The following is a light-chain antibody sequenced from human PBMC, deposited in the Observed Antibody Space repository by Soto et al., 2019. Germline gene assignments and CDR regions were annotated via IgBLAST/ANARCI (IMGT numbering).Light chain of an antibody. CDR1: QSINFY. CDR2: EAS. CDR3: QQSSDYPWT. Sequence: DSQMTQSPSTLSASVGDRVTITCRASQSINFYLAWYQQKPGKAPKLLIYEASNLESGVPSRFSGSGSGTEFTLTISSLQPDDFATYYCQQSSDYPWTFGQGTKVDIK. J-gene: IGKJ1*01. V-gene: IGKV1-5*03.